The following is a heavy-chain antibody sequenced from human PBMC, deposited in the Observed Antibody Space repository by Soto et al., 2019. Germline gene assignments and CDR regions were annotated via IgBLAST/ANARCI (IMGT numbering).Heavy chain of an antibody. CDR3: ARSSGRRHVFTFDYGLDV. Sequence: QVQLVESGGGLVEPGGSLRLSCAASGFNVGDNYMTWIRQAPGKGLEWLSYSSSSGAYTNYADSVKGRFTIARDNAKNSLYLQMDSLRAEATAVYFCARSSGRRHVFTFDYGLDVWGQGTTVTVSS. D-gene: IGHD3-16*01. CDR2: SSSSGAYT. V-gene: IGHV3-11*06. CDR1: GFNVGDNY. J-gene: IGHJ6*02.